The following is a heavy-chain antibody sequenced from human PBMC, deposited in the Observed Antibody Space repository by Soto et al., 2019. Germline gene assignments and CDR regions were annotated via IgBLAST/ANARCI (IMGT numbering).Heavy chain of an antibody. CDR1: GYTYISYS. J-gene: IGHJ5*02. Sequence: ASVKVSCKASGYTYISYSMHWVRQAPGQRLEWMGWINVGNGNTKYSQNFQGRVTINQDTSASTAYMELSSLTSEDTAVYYCAREKWRRGSRWIHPPGQATLVSVSS. CDR2: INVGNGNT. D-gene: IGHD5-12*01. V-gene: IGHV1-3*01. CDR3: AREKWRRGSRWIHP.